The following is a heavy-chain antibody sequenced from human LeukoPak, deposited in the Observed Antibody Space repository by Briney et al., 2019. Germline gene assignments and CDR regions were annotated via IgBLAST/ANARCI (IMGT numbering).Heavy chain of an antibody. J-gene: IGHJ6*02. V-gene: IGHV1-18*01. CDR3: ARSLSYRQLSYYGMDV. CDR2: ISAYNGNT. Sequence: GASVKVSCKASGYTFTSYGISWVRQAPGQGLEWMGWISAYNGNTNYAQKLQGRVTMTTDTSTSTAYMELRSLRSDDTAVYYCARSLSYRQLSYYGMDVWGQGTTVTVSS. CDR1: GYTFTSYG. D-gene: IGHD6-13*01.